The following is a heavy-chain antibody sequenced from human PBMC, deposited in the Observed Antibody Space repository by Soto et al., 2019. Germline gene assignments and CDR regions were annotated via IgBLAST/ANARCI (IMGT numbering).Heavy chain of an antibody. D-gene: IGHD3-10*01. CDR2: IIPILGIA. CDR3: ARDPTMVRGPQGADFDY. V-gene: IGHV1-69*08. Sequence: QVPLVQSGAEVKKPGSSVKVSCKASGGTFSSYTISWVRQAPGQGLEWMGRIIPILGIANYAQKFQGRVTITADKSTSTAYMELSSLRSEDTAVYYCARDPTMVRGPQGADFDYWGQGTLVTVSS. CDR1: GGTFSSYT. J-gene: IGHJ4*02.